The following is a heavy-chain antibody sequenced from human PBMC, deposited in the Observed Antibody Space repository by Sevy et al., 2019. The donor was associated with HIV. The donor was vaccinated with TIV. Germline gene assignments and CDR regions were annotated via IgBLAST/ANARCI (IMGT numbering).Heavy chain of an antibody. V-gene: IGHV3-30-3*01. CDR2: ISYDGSNK. D-gene: IGHD1-1*01. Sequence: GGSLRLSCATSGFTFSSFSMHWVRQAPVKGLEWVATISYDGSNKYYATSVKGRFTISRDNSKNSLYLQMNSLRAEDTAVYCCALERLFSNVAEYFQNWGQGTLVTVSS. J-gene: IGHJ1*01. CDR3: ALERLFSNVAEYFQN. CDR1: GFTFSSFS.